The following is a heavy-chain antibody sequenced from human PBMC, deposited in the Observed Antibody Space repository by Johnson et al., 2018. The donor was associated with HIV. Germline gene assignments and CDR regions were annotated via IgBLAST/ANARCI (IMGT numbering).Heavy chain of an antibody. J-gene: IGHJ3*02. V-gene: IGHV3-15*01. D-gene: IGHD2-15*01. CDR3: AKRGARYCSGGSCFDAFDI. Sequence: VQVVESGGGVVQPGRSLRLSCAASGFTFSSYAMHWVRQAPGKGLEWVGRIKSKTDGGTTDYAAPVKGRFTISRDDSKNTLYLQMNSLRAEDTAVYYCAKRGARYCSGGSCFDAFDIWGQGTMVTVSS. CDR1: GFTFSSYA. CDR2: IKSKTDGGTT.